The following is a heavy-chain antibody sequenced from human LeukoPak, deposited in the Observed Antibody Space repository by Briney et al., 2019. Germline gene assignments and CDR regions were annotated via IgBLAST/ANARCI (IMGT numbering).Heavy chain of an antibody. V-gene: IGHV4-34*01. Sequence: SETLSLTCAVYGGSFSGYYWSRIRQPPGKGLEWIGEINHSGSTNYNPSLKSRVTISVDTSKNQFSLKLSSVTAADTAVYYCARDLYSSSSGDWFDPWGQGTLVTVSS. CDR2: INHSGST. CDR1: GGSFSGYY. CDR3: ARDLYSSSSGDWFDP. J-gene: IGHJ5*02. D-gene: IGHD6-6*01.